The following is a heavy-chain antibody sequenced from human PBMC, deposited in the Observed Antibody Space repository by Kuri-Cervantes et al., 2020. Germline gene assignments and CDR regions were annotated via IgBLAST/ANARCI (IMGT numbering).Heavy chain of an antibody. D-gene: IGHD6-13*01. CDR1: GVSIGSFY. V-gene: IGHV4-4*07. CDR2: IYTSGNT. J-gene: IGHJ4*02. CDR3: ARRGDSTGRYEYYFDY. Sequence: GSLRLSCSVSGVSIGSFYWSWIRQPAGKGLEWIGRIYTSGNTHYNPSLKSRVTISVDKSKNQLSLTLGSVTAADTAVYYCARRGDSTGRYEYYFDYWGQGTLVTVSS.